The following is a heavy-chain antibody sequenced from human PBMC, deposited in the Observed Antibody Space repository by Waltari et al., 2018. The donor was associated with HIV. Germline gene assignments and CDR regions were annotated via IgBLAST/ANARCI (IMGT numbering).Heavy chain of an antibody. D-gene: IGHD3-16*01. CDR1: GFNFRSYW. V-gene: IGHV3-74*01. Sequence: EVQLVESGGDLVQPGGSLRLSCAASGFNFRSYWMHWIRQIPGKGLVWVSHISTDGSDTSYLEAVKCRFTISRDNVNNTLYLQMNSLRVEDTAIYYCTRDLSTYGHEFDYWGQGTLVTVAS. CDR3: TRDLSTYGHEFDY. J-gene: IGHJ4*02. CDR2: ISTDGSDT.